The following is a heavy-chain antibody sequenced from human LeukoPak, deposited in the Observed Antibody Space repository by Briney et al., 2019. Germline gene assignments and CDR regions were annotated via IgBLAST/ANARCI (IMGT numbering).Heavy chain of an antibody. CDR1: GFTFTSYS. D-gene: IGHD1-26*01. Sequence: GGSLRLSCAASGFTFTSYSMNWVRQAPGKGLEWVSTISGGGGSTYYADSVKGRFTISRDNSKNTLYLQVNSLRAEDTAVYYCAKGEKWDVTPFDYWGQGTLVTVSS. CDR3: AKGEKWDVTPFDY. CDR2: ISGGGGST. V-gene: IGHV3-23*01. J-gene: IGHJ4*02.